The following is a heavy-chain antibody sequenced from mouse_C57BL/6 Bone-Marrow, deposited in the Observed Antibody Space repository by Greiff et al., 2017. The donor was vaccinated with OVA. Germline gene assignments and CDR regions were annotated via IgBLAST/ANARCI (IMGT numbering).Heavy chain of an antibody. V-gene: IGHV1-5*01. Sequence: EVQLQQSGTVLARPGASVKMSCKTSGYTFTSYWMHWVKQRPGQGLAWIGAIYPGNSDPSYNQKFKGKAKLTAVTSASTAYMELSSLTKEDSVVYYCTRDGYYPFAYWGQGTLVTVSA. J-gene: IGHJ3*01. CDR1: GYTFTSYW. CDR3: TRDGYYPFAY. D-gene: IGHD2-3*01. CDR2: IYPGNSDP.